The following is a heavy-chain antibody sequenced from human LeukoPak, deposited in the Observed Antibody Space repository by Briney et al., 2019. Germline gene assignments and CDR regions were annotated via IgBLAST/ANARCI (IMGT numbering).Heavy chain of an antibody. Sequence: PSQTLSLTCTVSGGSISSGDDYWSWIRQPPGKGLEWIGYIYYSGTTDYNPSLKSRVTISVDKSKNQFSLKLSSVTAADTAVYYCAREVSIFGVVRGAFDIWGQGTMVTVSS. J-gene: IGHJ3*02. V-gene: IGHV4-30-4*01. D-gene: IGHD3-3*01. CDR1: GGSISSGDDY. CDR2: IYYSGTT. CDR3: AREVSIFGVVRGAFDI.